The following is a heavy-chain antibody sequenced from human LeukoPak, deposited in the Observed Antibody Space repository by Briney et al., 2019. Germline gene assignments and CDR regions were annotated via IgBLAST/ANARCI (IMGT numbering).Heavy chain of an antibody. CDR3: ARVLTGSWDWFDP. CDR1: KFSFSAYW. J-gene: IGHJ5*02. D-gene: IGHD2-8*02. CDR2: INSDGSKT. Sequence: GGSLRLSCAASKFSFSAYWMHWVRQAPGKGLVWVSRINSDGSKTNYADSVKGRFTISRDNAKNTLYLQMNSLRAEDTAVYYCARVLTGSWDWFDPWGQGTLVTVSS. V-gene: IGHV3-74*01.